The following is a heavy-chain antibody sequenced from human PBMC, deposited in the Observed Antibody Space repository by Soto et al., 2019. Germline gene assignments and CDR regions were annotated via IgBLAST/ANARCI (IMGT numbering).Heavy chain of an antibody. CDR1: GFTFNSYS. CDR3: ATSEGYYNISGYYYVDY. Sequence: EVQLVESGGGLVQPGGSLRLSCAVSGFTFNSYSMNWVRQAPGKALEWVSYISNSVIHYADSVKGRFTISRDNAKNSLFLQMNSLRDEDTAVYYCATSEGYYNISGYYYVDYWGQGTLVTVSS. D-gene: IGHD3-22*01. CDR2: ISNSVI. V-gene: IGHV3-48*02. J-gene: IGHJ4*02.